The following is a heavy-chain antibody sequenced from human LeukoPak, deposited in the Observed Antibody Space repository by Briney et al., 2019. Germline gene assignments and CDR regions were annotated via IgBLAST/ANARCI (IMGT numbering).Heavy chain of an antibody. CDR3: ARSVGATSHWFDP. J-gene: IGHJ5*02. CDR1: GGTFSSYT. CDR2: IIPILGIA. D-gene: IGHD1-26*01. Sequence: SVKVSCKASGGTFSSYTISWVRQAPGQGLEWMGRIIPILGIANYAQKFQGRVTITADKSTSTAYMELSSLRSEDTAVYYCARSVGATSHWFDPWGQGTLVTVSS. V-gene: IGHV1-69*02.